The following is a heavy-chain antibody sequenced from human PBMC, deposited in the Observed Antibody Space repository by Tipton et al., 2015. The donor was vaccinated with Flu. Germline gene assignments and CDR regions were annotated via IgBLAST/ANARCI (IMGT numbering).Heavy chain of an antibody. Sequence: QVQLVQSGPEVKTPGASVKVSCKASGYTFTSYGISWVRQAPGQGLEWTGWISAYNGNTNYAQKLQGRVTMTTDTSTSTAYMELRSLRSDDTAVYYCARDTYYYDSSGYYSFDYWGQGTLVTVSS. CDR1: GYTFTSYG. J-gene: IGHJ4*02. D-gene: IGHD3-22*01. CDR2: ISAYNGNT. CDR3: ARDTYYYDSSGYYSFDY. V-gene: IGHV1-18*04.